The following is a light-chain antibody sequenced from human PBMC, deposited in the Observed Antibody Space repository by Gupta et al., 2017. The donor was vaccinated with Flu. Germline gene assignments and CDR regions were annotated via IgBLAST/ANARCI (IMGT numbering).Light chain of an antibody. CDR2: DAS. V-gene: IGKV3-11*01. Sequence: EVVLTQSPATLSLSPGERAVLSCRASQSVSPSLAWYQQKPGQAPRLLMYDASRRDAGIPARFSGSGFGKDLALTISTREQEDFAVYYCQQHSDLPMYTFGQGTKLEIK. CDR3: QQHSDLPMYT. CDR1: QSVSPS. J-gene: IGKJ2*01.